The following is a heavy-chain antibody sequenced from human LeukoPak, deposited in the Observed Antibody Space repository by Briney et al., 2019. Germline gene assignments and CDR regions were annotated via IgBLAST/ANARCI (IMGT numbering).Heavy chain of an antibody. V-gene: IGHV1-8*01. CDR3: ARGSKGGEGDY. Sequence: ASVKVSCKASGYTFTSYDINWVRQAAGQGLEWMGWMNPNSGNTGYAQKFPGRVTITRNTSISTAYMELSSLRPEDTAVYYCARGSKGGEGDYWGQGTLVTVSS. J-gene: IGHJ4*02. CDR1: GYTFTSYD. D-gene: IGHD3-16*01. CDR2: MNPNSGNT.